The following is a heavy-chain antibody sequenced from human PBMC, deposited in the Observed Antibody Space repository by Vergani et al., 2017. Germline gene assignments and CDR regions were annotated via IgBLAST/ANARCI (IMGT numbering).Heavy chain of an antibody. J-gene: IGHJ4*02. Sequence: QLQLQESGPGLVKPSETLSLTCTVSGGSISSSNYYWGWIRQPPGTGLEWIGSIYYSGSTYYNPSLKSRVTISVDTSKNQFSLRLSSVTAADTAVYYCARSAGTHRGYFDYWGQGTLVTVSS. CDR1: GGSISSSNYY. CDR2: IYYSGST. CDR3: ARSAGTHRGYFDY. D-gene: IGHD3-10*01. V-gene: IGHV4-39*01.